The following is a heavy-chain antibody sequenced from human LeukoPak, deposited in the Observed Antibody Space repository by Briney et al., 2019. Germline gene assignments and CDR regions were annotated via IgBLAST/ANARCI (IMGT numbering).Heavy chain of an antibody. CDR2: IYYSGST. D-gene: IGHD6-19*01. CDR1: GGSISSSSYY. V-gene: IGHV4-39*07. Sequence: SETLSLTCTVSGGSISSSSYYWGWIRPPPGKGLEWIGSIYYSGSTYYNPSLKSRVTISVDTSKNQFSLKLSSVTAADTAVYYCARDYQSIAVAGSDYWGQGTLVTVSS. CDR3: ARDYQSIAVAGSDY. J-gene: IGHJ4*02.